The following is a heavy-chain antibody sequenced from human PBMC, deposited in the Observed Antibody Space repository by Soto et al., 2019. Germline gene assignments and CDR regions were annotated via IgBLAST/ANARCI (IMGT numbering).Heavy chain of an antibody. D-gene: IGHD5-12*01. V-gene: IGHV1-18*01. Sequence: QVQLVQSGGEVKKPGASVTVSCKASGYTFINYHITWVRQAPGQGLEWMAWINTYNGMTDYAQRFQGRVTMTRDTSTSTADMELRNLGSDYTAVYFCAKSPRGEMATDWGQGTLVTVSS. J-gene: IGHJ4*02. CDR3: AKSPRGEMATD. CDR2: INTYNGMT. CDR1: GYTFINYH.